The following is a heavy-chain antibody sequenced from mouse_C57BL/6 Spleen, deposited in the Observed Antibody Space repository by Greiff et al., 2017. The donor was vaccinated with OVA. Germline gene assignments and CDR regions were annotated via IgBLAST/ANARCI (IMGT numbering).Heavy chain of an antibody. CDR2: IRSKSNNYAT. D-gene: IGHD3-3*01. CDR3: VRQGDRYFDY. CDR1: GFSFNTYA. Sequence: DVKLVESGGGLVQPKGSLKLSCAASGFSFNTYAMNWVRQAPGKGLEWVARIRSKSNNYATYYADSVKDRFTISRDDSESMLYLQMNNLKTEDTAMYYCVRQGDRYFDYWGQGTTLTVSS. J-gene: IGHJ2*01. V-gene: IGHV10-1*01.